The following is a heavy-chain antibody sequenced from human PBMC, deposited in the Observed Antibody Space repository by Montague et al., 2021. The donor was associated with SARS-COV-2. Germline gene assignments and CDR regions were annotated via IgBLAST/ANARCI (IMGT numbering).Heavy chain of an antibody. J-gene: IGHJ6*02. CDR1: GGSISNYY. D-gene: IGHD6-19*01. CDR3: ARESGYSSGWGYYYVMDV. CDR2: LYTSGST. Sequence: SETLSLTCTVSGGSISNYYWTWIRQPAGKGLEWIGRLYTSGSTTXNPSLKSRVTMSVDTSKNQVSLNVTSVTAADTAIYYCARESGYSSGWGYYYVMDVWGQGTTVTVS. V-gene: IGHV4-4*07.